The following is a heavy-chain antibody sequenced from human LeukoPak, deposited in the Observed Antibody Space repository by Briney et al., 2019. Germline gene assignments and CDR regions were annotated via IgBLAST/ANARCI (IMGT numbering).Heavy chain of an antibody. Sequence: ASVKVSCKASGYTFTSYDINWVRQAAGQGLDWMGWMNPSSGNTGYAQKFQGRVNMTRNTSISTAYMDLSSLRSEDTAVYSCARGTVDYVWGSYRPNWFDPWGQGTLVTVSS. CDR3: ARGTVDYVWGSYRPNWFDP. J-gene: IGHJ5*02. CDR1: GYTFTSYD. D-gene: IGHD3-16*02. V-gene: IGHV1-8*01. CDR2: MNPSSGNT.